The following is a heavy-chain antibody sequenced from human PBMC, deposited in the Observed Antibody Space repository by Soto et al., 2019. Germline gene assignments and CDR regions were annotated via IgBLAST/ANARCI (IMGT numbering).Heavy chain of an antibody. Sequence: SETLSLTCAVSGGSISSSNWWSWDRQPPGKGLEWIGEIYHSGSTNYNPSLKSRVTISVDKSKNQFSLKLSSVTAADTAVYYCASSFYYDSSGYYVYWGQGTLVNV. V-gene: IGHV4-4*02. CDR2: IYHSGST. D-gene: IGHD3-22*01. CDR3: ASSFYYDSSGYYVY. J-gene: IGHJ4*02. CDR1: GGSISSSNW.